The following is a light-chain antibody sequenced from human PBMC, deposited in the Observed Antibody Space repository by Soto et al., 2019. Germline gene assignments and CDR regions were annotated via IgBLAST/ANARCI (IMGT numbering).Light chain of an antibody. Sequence: EIVRTQSPRTLSVSPGARGTLSCRASQSVSSSLAWYQQKPGQAPRLLIYDASNRATGIPARFSGSASGTDFTLTISSLQPEDFAVYYCQQRSNWVTFGQGTRLEIK. CDR1: QSVSSS. CDR2: DAS. J-gene: IGKJ5*01. CDR3: QQRSNWVT. V-gene: IGKV3-11*01.